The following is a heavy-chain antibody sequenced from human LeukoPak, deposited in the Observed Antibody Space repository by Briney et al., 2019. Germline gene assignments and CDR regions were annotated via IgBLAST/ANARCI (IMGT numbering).Heavy chain of an antibody. J-gene: IGHJ3*02. CDR3: ASGVVVVPAAKDAFDI. Sequence: PSQTLSLTCTVSGGSISSGSYYWSWIRQPAGKGLEWIGRIYTSGSTNYNPSLKSRVTISVDTSKNQFSLKLSSVTAADTAVYYCASGVVVVPAAKDAFDIWGQGTMVTVSS. V-gene: IGHV4-61*02. CDR2: IYTSGST. D-gene: IGHD2-2*01. CDR1: GGSISSGSYY.